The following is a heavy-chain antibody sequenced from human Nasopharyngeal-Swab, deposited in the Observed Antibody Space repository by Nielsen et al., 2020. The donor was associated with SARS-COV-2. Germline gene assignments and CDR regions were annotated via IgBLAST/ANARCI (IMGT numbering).Heavy chain of an antibody. CDR2: ISGSGGST. CDR1: GFTFITYA. CDR3: AKDLSGQWLRGAFHI. V-gene: IGHV3-23*01. D-gene: IGHD6-19*01. J-gene: IGHJ3*02. Sequence: GESLKISCAASGFTFITYAMNWVRQAPGKGLERVSAISGSGGSTYYADSVKGRFTISRDNSKNTVYLQLNSLRAGDTAIYYCAKDLSGQWLRGAFHIWGQGTMVTVSS.